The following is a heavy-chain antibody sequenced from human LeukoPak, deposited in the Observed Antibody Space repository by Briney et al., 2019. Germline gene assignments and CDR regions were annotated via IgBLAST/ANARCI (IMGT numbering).Heavy chain of an antibody. V-gene: IGHV1-8*03. D-gene: IGHD3-22*01. Sequence: ASVKVSCKASGYSFTNHDINWVREATGQGREWMGWVNPKSGDTVYAQNFQGRVTITRDTSISTAHMELSSLRSEDTAVYYCASWYYYYTSDYWQAFDIWGQGIMVNVAS. CDR2: VNPKSGDT. CDR1: GYSFTNHD. CDR3: ASWYYYYTSDYWQAFDI. J-gene: IGHJ3*02.